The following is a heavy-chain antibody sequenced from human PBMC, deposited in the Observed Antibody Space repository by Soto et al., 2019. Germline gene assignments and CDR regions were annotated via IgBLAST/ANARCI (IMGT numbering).Heavy chain of an antibody. D-gene: IGHD1-26*01. CDR3: ARVGGPVLPPPYYYYYMDV. Sequence: GGSLRLSCAASGFTFSSYGMHWVRQAPGKGLEWVAVIWYDGSNKYYADSVKGRFTISRDNSKNTLYLQMNSLRAEDTAVYYCARVGGPVLPPPYYYYYMDVWGKGTTVTVSS. CDR1: GFTFSSYG. J-gene: IGHJ6*03. V-gene: IGHV3-33*01. CDR2: IWYDGSNK.